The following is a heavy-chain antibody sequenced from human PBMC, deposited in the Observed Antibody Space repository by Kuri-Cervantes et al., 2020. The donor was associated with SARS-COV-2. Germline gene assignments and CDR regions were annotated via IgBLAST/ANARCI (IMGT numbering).Heavy chain of an antibody. J-gene: IGHJ4*02. CDR2: INHSGST. V-gene: IGHV4-34*01. D-gene: IGHD3-3*01. Sequence: GSLRLSCAVYGGSFSGYYWSWIRQPPGKGLEWIGEINHSGSTNYNPSLKSRVTISVDTSKNQFSLKLSSVTAADTAVYYCARGPGCGPSFGVVIIRGCYFDYWGQGTLVTVSS. CDR3: ARGPGCGPSFGVVIIRGCYFDY. CDR1: GGSFSGYY.